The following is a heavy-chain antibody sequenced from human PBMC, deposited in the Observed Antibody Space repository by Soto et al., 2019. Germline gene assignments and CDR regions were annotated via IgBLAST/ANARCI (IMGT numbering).Heavy chain of an antibody. CDR1: GYTSTSYN. J-gene: IGHJ4*02. D-gene: IGHD1-1*01. V-gene: IGHV1-8*01. Sequence: QVQLVQSGAEVKKPGASVKFSCRALGYTSTSYNINWVRQATGQGLEGMGWMNPNSGKTGYAQTFQGRVTMTRNTSLSTAYMELSSLRSEDTAVYYCAREKGRGKLDYWGQGTLVTVSS. CDR2: MNPNSGKT. CDR3: AREKGRGKLDY.